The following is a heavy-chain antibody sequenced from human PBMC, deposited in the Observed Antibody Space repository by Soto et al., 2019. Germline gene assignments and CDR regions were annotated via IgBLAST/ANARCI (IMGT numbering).Heavy chain of an antibody. CDR3: ARGGPYYYDSSGYSDWFDP. J-gene: IGHJ5*02. CDR1: GGSFSGYY. Sequence: SETLSLTCAVYGGSFSGYYWSWIRQPPGKGLEWIGEINHSGSTNYNPSLKSRVTISVDTSKNQFSLKLSSVTAADTAVYYCARGGPYYYDSSGYSDWFDPWGQGTLVTVSS. CDR2: INHSGST. V-gene: IGHV4-34*01. D-gene: IGHD3-22*01.